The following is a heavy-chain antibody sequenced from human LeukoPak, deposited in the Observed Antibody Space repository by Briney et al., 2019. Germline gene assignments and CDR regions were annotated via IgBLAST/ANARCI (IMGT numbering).Heavy chain of an antibody. CDR2: IYYSGST. D-gene: IGHD1-26*01. CDR1: GGSVSSGSYY. CDR3: VRLARGSYGPLTPFDY. V-gene: IGHV4-61*01. J-gene: IGHJ4*02. Sequence: SETLSLTCTVPGGSVSSGSYYWSWIRQPPGKGLEWIGYIYYSGSTNYNPSLNSRVTISVDTSKNQFSLKLSSVSAADTAVYYTVRLARGSYGPLTPFDYWGQGTLVTVSS.